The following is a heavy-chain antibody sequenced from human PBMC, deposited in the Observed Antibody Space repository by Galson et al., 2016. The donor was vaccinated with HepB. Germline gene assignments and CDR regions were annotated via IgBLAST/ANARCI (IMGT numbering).Heavy chain of an antibody. CDR3: ASDSTDYGDLT. CDR1: GFPSSNAW. CDR2: IKTKFEGGTT. Sequence: SRRLSCAVSGFPSSNAWMSWVRQAPGKGLEWVGRIKTKFEGGTTDYAVSVKGRFSISRDDSRNTLYLHMHSLKTEDTGVYYCASDSTDYGDLTWGQGTLVTVSS. V-gene: IGHV3-15*01. J-gene: IGHJ5*02. D-gene: IGHD4-17*01.